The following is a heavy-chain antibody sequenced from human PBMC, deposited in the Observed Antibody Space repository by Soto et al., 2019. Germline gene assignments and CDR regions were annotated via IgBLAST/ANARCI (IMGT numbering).Heavy chain of an antibody. CDR3: ARDSLDYYGSGNYNDYYYYMDV. CDR2: ISSSSSTI. J-gene: IGHJ6*03. CDR1: GFTFSSYS. V-gene: IGHV3-48*01. Sequence: GGSLRLSCAASGFTFSSYSMNWVRQAPGKGLEWVSYISSSSSTIYYADSVKGRFTISRNNAKNSLYLQMNSLRAEDTAVYYCARDSLDYYGSGNYNDYYYYMDVWGKGTTVTVSS. D-gene: IGHD3-10*01.